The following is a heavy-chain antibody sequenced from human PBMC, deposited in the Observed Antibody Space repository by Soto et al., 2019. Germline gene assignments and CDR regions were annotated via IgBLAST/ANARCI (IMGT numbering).Heavy chain of an antibody. Sequence: SETLSLTCTVSGGSISSYYWSWIRQPPGKGLEWIGYIYYSGSTNYNPSLKSRVTISVDTSKNQFSLKLSSVTAADTAVYYCARDRGGYYDFWSGSYGMDVWGQGTTVTVSS. V-gene: IGHV4-59*01. CDR2: IYYSGST. CDR3: ARDRGGYYDFWSGSYGMDV. CDR1: GGSISSYY. D-gene: IGHD3-3*01. J-gene: IGHJ6*02.